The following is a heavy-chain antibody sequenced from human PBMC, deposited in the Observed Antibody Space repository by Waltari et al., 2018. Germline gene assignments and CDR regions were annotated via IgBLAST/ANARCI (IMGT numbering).Heavy chain of an antibody. CDR1: AGPISRSRYY. CDR3: ARDEYDYIWGSYRFHWYFDY. Sequence: QLQLQESGPGLVKPSETLSLPCTVSAGPISRSRYYWGWNRQPTGKGLEWIGSIYYSGSTYYNPSLKSRVTISVDTSKNQFSLKLSSVTAADTAVYYCARDEYDYIWGSYRFHWYFDYWGQGTLVTVSS. D-gene: IGHD3-16*02. J-gene: IGHJ4*02. CDR2: IYYSGST. V-gene: IGHV4-39*07.